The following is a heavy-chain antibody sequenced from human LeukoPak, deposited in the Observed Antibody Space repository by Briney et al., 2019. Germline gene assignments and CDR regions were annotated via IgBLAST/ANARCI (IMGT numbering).Heavy chain of an antibody. CDR3: AKGSEGSGSYYSY. J-gene: IGHJ4*02. CDR1: GFTFSSYA. CDR2: ISYDGSNK. Sequence: GGSLRLSCAASGFTFSSYAMHWVRQAPGKGLEWVAVISYDGSNKYYADSVKGRFTISRDNSKNTLYLQMNSLRAEDTAVYYCAKGSEGSGSYYSYWGQGTLVTVSS. V-gene: IGHV3-30*04. D-gene: IGHD3-10*01.